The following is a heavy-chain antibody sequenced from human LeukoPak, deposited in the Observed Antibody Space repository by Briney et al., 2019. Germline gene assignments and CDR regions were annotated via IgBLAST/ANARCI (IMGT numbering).Heavy chain of an antibody. D-gene: IGHD3-22*01. V-gene: IGHV5-51*01. Sequence: GESLKISSKGSGYSFTSYWNGWGRQMPGKGLEWMGTIYPGDSDTRYSPSFQGQVTISADKSISTAYLKWSSLKASDTAMYYCARQADSSGYDFDYWGQGTLVTVSS. CDR3: ARQADSSGYDFDY. CDR1: GYSFTSYW. CDR2: IYPGDSDT. J-gene: IGHJ4*02.